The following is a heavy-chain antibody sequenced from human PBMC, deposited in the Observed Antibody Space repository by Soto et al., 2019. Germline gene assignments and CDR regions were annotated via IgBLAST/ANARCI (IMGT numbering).Heavy chain of an antibody. V-gene: IGHV3-23*01. CDR1: GVAFSSYS. Sequence: GGALRLSCAECGVAFSSYSMSWVRQATWKGLDWVSAISGSGGSTYYADSVKGRFTISRDNSKDTLYLQMNSLRAEDTFVYYCAKDTPAARPYAFDLWSQGTMVTVSS. J-gene: IGHJ3*01. CDR3: AKDTPAARPYAFDL. CDR2: ISGSGGST. D-gene: IGHD6-6*01.